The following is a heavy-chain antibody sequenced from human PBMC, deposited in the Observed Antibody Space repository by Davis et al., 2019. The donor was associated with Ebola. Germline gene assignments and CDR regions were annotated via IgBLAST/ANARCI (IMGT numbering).Heavy chain of an antibody. J-gene: IGHJ5*02. D-gene: IGHD6-6*01. CDR3: ARHLTYSSSSTFDTRFDP. CDR2: IYYRMNT. Sequence: SETLSLTCSVSGGSISSSRYYWGWLRQSPGKGLEWIGSIYYRMNTYYNPPLKSRVTISVDTSKNQFSLKLSSVTAADTAVYYCARHLTYSSSSTFDTRFDPWGQGTLVTVSS. CDR1: GGSISSSRYY. V-gene: IGHV4-39*01.